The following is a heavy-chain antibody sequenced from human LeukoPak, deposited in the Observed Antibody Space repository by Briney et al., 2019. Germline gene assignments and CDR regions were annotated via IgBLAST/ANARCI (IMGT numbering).Heavy chain of an antibody. D-gene: IGHD3-9*01. CDR3: ARSPHILTGENFDY. CDR1: GYTFTGSY. V-gene: IGHV1-2*02. CDR2: INLNSGGT. J-gene: IGHJ4*02. Sequence: ASVKVSCKASGYTFTGSYMHWVRQAPGQGLEWMGCINLNSGGTNYAQKFQVRVTMTRDTSISTAYMELSRLRSDDTAVYYCARSPHILTGENFDYWGQGTLVTVSS.